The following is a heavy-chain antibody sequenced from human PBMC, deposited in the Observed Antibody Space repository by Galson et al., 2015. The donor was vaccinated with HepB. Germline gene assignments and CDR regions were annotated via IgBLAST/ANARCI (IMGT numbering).Heavy chain of an antibody. CDR2: ISWDGGST. D-gene: IGHD3-3*01. CDR1: GFTFDDYT. Sequence: SLRLSCAASGFTFDDYTMHWVRQAPGKGLEWVSLISWDGGSTYYADSVKGRFTISRDNSKNSLYLQMNSLRTEDTALYYCAKGGLWSGSAPSYFDYWGQGTLVTVSS. CDR3: AKGGLWSGSAPSYFDY. J-gene: IGHJ4*02. V-gene: IGHV3-43*01.